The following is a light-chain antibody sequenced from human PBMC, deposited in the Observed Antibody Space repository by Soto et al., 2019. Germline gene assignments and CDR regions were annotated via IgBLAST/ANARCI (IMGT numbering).Light chain of an antibody. CDR2: SAS. V-gene: IGKV1-39*01. CDR1: QSISTF. CDR3: QQSYSTPHFT. J-gene: IGKJ3*01. Sequence: DIKMTQSPSSLSASIGDRVTMTCRASQSISTFLNWYRQRPGKAPELLIYSASILQTGVPARFSGSATGTDFTLIISSLHLEDVGTYFCQQSYSTPHFTFGPGTKEDLK.